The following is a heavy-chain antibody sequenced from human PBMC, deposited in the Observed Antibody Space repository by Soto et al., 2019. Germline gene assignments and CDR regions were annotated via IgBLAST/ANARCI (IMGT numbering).Heavy chain of an antibody. D-gene: IGHD5-18*01. J-gene: IGHJ4*02. CDR2: IYYSGST. Sequence: ASETLSLTCTVSGGSISSSSYYWGWIRQPPGKGLEWIGSIYYSGSTYYNPSLKSRVTISVDTSKNQFSLKLSSVTAADTAVYYCARLGHSYGSPLYFDYWGQGTLVTVSS. V-gene: IGHV4-39*01. CDR3: ARLGHSYGSPLYFDY. CDR1: GGSISSSSYY.